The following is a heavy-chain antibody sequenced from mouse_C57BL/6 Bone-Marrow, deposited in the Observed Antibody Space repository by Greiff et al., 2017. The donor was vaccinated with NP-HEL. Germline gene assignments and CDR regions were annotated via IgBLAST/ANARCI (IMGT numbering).Heavy chain of an antibody. CDR3: AREKAYYSNRYYFDY. D-gene: IGHD2-5*01. Sequence: QVQLQQPGAELVKPGASVKMSCKASGYTFTSYWITWVKQRPGQGLEWIGDIYPGSGSTNYNEKFKSKATLTVDTSSSTAYMQLSSLTSEDSAVYYCAREKAYYSNRYYFDYWGQGTTLTVSS. CDR2: IYPGSGST. CDR1: GYTFTSYW. V-gene: IGHV1-55*01. J-gene: IGHJ2*01.